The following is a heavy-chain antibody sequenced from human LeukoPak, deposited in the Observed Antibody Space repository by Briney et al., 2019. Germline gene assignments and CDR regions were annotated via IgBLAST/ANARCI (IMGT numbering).Heavy chain of an antibody. D-gene: IGHD1-26*01. Sequence: GGSLRLSCAASGFTFSSYAMSWVRQAPGKGLEWVSGISGSGGSKYYADSVKGRFTISRDNSKNTLYLQMNSLRVEDTAVYYCAKDSKIVGPTFRSYHYMDVWGKGTTVTVSS. CDR2: ISGSGGSK. CDR1: GFTFSSYA. J-gene: IGHJ6*03. CDR3: AKDSKIVGPTFRSYHYMDV. V-gene: IGHV3-23*01.